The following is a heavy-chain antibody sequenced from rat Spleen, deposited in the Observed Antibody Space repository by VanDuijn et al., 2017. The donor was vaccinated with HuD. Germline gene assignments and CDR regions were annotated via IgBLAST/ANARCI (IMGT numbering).Heavy chain of an antibody. D-gene: IGHD1-11*01. CDR2: ISSDGGRN. CDR3: ARPGDYGGSNWFAY. Sequence: EVQLVESGGDLVQPGRSLKLSCAASGFTFSDYAMAWVRQAPKKGLEWVATISSDGGRNFYRDSVKGRFTISRDNAKSTLSLQMDSLRSEDTATYYCARPGDYGGSNWFAYWGQGTLVTVSS. V-gene: IGHV5-17*01. J-gene: IGHJ3*01. CDR1: GFTFSDYA.